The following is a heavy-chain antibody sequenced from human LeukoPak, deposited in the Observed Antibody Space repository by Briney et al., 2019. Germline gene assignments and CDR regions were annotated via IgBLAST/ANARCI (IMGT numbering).Heavy chain of an antibody. CDR3: ARARRRFDP. V-gene: IGHV4-34*01. CDR2: INHSGST. Sequence: SETLSLTCAVYGGSFSGYYWSWIRQPPGKGLEWIGEINHSGSTNYNPSLKSRVTISVDTSKKQFSLKLSSVTAADTAVYYCARARRRFDPWGQGTLVTVSS. J-gene: IGHJ5*02. CDR1: GGSFSGYY.